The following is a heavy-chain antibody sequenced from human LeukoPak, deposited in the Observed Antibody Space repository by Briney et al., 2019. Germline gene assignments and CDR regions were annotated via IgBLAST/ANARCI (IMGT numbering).Heavy chain of an antibody. J-gene: IGHJ4*02. D-gene: IGHD4/OR15-4a*01. CDR2: IYYSGTT. CDR1: GGSISYYY. Sequence: SETLSLTCTVSGGSISYYYWSWIRQSPGKGLEWIGYIYYSGTTNYNPSLKSRVTISVDTSKNQFSLKLSSVTAADTAVYFCAREGRMSMGIEYWGQGTLVTVSS. CDR3: AREGRMSMGIEY. V-gene: IGHV4-59*12.